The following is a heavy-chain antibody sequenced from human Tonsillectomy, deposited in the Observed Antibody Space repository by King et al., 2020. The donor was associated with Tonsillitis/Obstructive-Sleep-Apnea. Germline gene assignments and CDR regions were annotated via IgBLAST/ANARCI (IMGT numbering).Heavy chain of an antibody. Sequence: VQLVESGGGLVKPGGSLRLSCAASGFSFSSYTMNWVRQAPGKGLEWVSSLSSSSGYIYYAGSVKGRFTISRDNARNSLYLQMNSLRAEDTAVYYCTRDRGILIGYYPFDCWGQGTLVTVSS. V-gene: IGHV3-21*01. J-gene: IGHJ4*02. CDR2: LSSSSGYI. CDR3: TRDRGILIGYYPFDC. D-gene: IGHD3-9*01. CDR1: GFSFSSYT.